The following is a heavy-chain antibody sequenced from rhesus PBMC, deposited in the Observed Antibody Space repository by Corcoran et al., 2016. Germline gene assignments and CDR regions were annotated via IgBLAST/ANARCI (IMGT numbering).Heavy chain of an antibody. J-gene: IGHJ4*01. D-gene: IGHD1-14*01. Sequence: QLQLPESGPGLVKPSGTLSLTCAVPGGSLSSNYWSWIRQPPGKGLEWIGDIYGSSGITYYNPTPKSRVTMSTDTSKNQVSPKLSSVNAADTAVYYCARLGVTTVDYWGQGVLVTVSS. CDR1: GGSLSSNY. CDR2: IYGSSGIT. V-gene: IGHV4-160*01. CDR3: ARLGVTTVDY.